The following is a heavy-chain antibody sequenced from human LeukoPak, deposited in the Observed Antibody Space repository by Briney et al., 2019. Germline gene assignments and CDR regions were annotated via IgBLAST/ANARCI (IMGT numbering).Heavy chain of an antibody. Sequence: GGSLRLSCAASGFTFSSYGMHWVRQAPGKGLEWVAVISYDGSNKFYADSVKGRFTISRDNSKNTLYLQMTSLRAEDTAVYYCAKGITVLFNWFDPWGQGTLVTVSS. CDR2: ISYDGSNK. V-gene: IGHV3-30*18. CDR1: GFTFSSYG. J-gene: IGHJ5*02. CDR3: AKGITVLFNWFDP. D-gene: IGHD2-8*01.